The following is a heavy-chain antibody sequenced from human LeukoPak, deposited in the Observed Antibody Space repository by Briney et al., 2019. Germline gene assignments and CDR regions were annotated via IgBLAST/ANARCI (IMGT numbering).Heavy chain of an antibody. V-gene: IGHV3-30*18. CDR3: AKNGDSERWLQPKFVTH. CDR1: GFTFSSYG. CDR2: ISYDGSNK. J-gene: IGHJ4*02. Sequence: GGSLRLSCAASGFTFSSYGMHWVRQAPGKGLEWVAVISYDGSNKYYADSVKGRFTISRVNSKNTLYLQMNSLRAEDTAVYYCAKNGDSERWLQPKFVTHWGQGTLVTVSS. D-gene: IGHD5-24*01.